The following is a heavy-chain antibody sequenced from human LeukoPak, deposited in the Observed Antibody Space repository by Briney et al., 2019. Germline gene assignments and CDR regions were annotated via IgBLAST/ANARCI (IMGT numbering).Heavy chain of an antibody. Sequence: PGRSLRLSCAASGFTFDDYAMHWVRQAPGKGLEWVSGISWNSGSIGYADSVKGRFTISRDNAKNSLYLQMNSLRAEDTASYYCARGIAARHWFDPWGQGTLVTVSS. D-gene: IGHD6-6*01. CDR2: ISWNSGSI. CDR1: GFTFDDYA. J-gene: IGHJ5*02. CDR3: ARGIAARHWFDP. V-gene: IGHV3-9*01.